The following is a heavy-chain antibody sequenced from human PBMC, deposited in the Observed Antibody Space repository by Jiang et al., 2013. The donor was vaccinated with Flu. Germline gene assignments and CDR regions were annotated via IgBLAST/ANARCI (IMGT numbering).Heavy chain of an antibody. Sequence: GAEVKKPGSSVKVSCKASGGTFSSYAISWVRQAPGQGLEWMGGIIPIFGTANYAQKFQGRVTITADESTSTAYMELSSLRSEDTAVYYCARDRGVRDFNVDTNNKYQDKYPFDYWGQGTLVTVSS. CDR2: IIPIFGTA. V-gene: IGHV1-69*01. CDR1: GGTFSSYA. D-gene: IGHD5-18*01. CDR3: ARDRGVRDFNVDTNNKYQDKYPFDY. J-gene: IGHJ4*02.